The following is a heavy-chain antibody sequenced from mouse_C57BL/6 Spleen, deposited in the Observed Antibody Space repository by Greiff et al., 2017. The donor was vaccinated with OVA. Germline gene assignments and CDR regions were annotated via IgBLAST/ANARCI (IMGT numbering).Heavy chain of an antibody. Sequence: VQLQQSGAELVKPGASVKMSCKASGYTFTSYWITWVKQRPGQGLEWIGDIYPGSGSTNYNEKFKSKATLTVDTSSSTAYMQLSSLTSEDSAVYYCARTGDYDVVSWFAYWGQGTLVTVSA. CDR2: IYPGSGST. J-gene: IGHJ3*01. CDR3: ARTGDYDVVSWFAY. CDR1: GYTFTSYW. D-gene: IGHD2-4*01. V-gene: IGHV1-55*01.